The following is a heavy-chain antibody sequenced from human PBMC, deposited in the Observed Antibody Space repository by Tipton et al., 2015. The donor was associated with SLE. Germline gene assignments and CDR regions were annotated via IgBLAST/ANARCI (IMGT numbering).Heavy chain of an antibody. Sequence: GSLRLSCADSGFTFSNDWMTWVRQAPGRGLEWVANIKKDGSEEDYVDSVKGRFTISRDNAKNSLYLQMNSLRAEDTAVYYCARDPQWLPPYWGQGTLVTVSS. D-gene: IGHD6-19*01. V-gene: IGHV3-7*01. CDR3: ARDPQWLPPY. CDR2: IKKDGSEE. J-gene: IGHJ4*02. CDR1: GFTFSNDW.